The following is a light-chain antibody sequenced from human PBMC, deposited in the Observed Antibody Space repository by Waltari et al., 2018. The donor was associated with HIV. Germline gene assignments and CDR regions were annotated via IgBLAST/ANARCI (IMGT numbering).Light chain of an antibody. Sequence: DIVMTQSPVSLAVSLGERATINCRSRQRLFYTCTSQNYLAWYQLKPGNPPKLLIYGSTTGESGVPDRFRGSGSGKAFTLSISSLQADDVALYYWQTYYTTPITFGQGTRLEIK. CDR3: QTYYTTPIT. V-gene: IGKV4-1*01. CDR2: GST. J-gene: IGKJ5*01. CDR1: QRLFYTCTSQNY.